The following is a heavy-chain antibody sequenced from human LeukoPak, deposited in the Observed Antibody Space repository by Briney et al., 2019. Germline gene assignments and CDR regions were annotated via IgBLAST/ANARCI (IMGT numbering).Heavy chain of an antibody. CDR1: GDTFSSYA. Sequence: GSSVKVSCKTSGDTFSSYAITWVRQVSGQRLEWMGRIIPKFETTDYAEKFQGRVTITADRSTNTVSMDLTRLTSEDTAVYYCARVAAVVGRRFFHYYLDVWGEGTTVTVSS. D-gene: IGHD6-19*01. J-gene: IGHJ6*03. CDR2: IIPKFETT. CDR3: ARVAAVVGRRFFHYYLDV. V-gene: IGHV1-69*06.